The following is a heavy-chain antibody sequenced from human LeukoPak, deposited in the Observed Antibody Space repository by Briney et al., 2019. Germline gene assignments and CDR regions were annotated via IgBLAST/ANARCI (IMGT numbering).Heavy chain of an antibody. CDR3: TSDQSGSYQFDY. J-gene: IGHJ4*02. D-gene: IGHD1-26*01. V-gene: IGHV4-31*03. CDR1: GGSISSDGYY. CDR2: IYSSGIT. Sequence: SETLSLTCTVSGGSISSDGYYWSWLRQHPRKGLEWLGYIYSSGITYYNPSLKSRVTISRDTSKNQFSLRLSSVTAADTAVYYCTSDQSGSYQFDYWGQGTLVTVSS.